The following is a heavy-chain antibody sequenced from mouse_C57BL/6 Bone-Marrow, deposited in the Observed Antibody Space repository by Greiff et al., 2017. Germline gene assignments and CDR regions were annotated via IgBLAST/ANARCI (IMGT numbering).Heavy chain of an antibody. CDR3: ARSYGSNYGGFAY. D-gene: IGHD1-1*01. CDR1: GYTFTGYW. V-gene: IGHV1-7*01. J-gene: IGHJ3*01. Sequence: VQLQQSGAELAKPGASVKLSCKASGYTFTGYWMHWVKQRPGQGLEWIGYINPSSGYTKYNQKFKDKATLTADKSSSTAYMQLSSLTYEDSAVYYCARSYGSNYGGFAYWGQGTLVTVSA. CDR2: INPSSGYT.